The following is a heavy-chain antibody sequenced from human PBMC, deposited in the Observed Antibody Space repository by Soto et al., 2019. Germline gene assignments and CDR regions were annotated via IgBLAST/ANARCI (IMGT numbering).Heavy chain of an antibody. Sequence: EVQLVESGGGLVQPGGSLRLSCAASGFSCRTYGMNWARQAPGKGLEWVTHINSGGKTTSYSDSVKGRFTISRDDAKNSLYLQMNSLRVDDTAIYYCARDSEGIHDFDYWGQGTLVTVSS. D-gene: IGHD1-20*01. CDR2: INSGGKTT. J-gene: IGHJ4*02. CDR3: ARDSEGIHDFDY. CDR1: GFSCRTYG. V-gene: IGHV3-48*04.